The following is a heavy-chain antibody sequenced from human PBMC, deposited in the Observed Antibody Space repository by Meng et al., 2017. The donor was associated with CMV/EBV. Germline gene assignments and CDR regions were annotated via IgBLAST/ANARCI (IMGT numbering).Heavy chain of an antibody. CDR3: ANIFLIVVVPAARGDY. CDR1: GFTFSSYA. CDR2: ISGSGGST. J-gene: IGHJ4*02. Sequence: GESLKISCAASGFTFSSYAMSWVRQAPGKGLEWVSAISGSGGSTYYADSVKGRFTISRDNSKNTLYLQMNSLRAEDTAVYYCANIFLIVVVPAARGDYWGQGTLVTVPQ. V-gene: IGHV3-23*01. D-gene: IGHD2-2*01.